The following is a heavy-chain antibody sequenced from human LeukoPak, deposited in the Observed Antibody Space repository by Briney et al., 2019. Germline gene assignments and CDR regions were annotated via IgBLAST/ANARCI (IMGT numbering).Heavy chain of an antibody. J-gene: IGHJ4*02. CDR1: VFTVSSNY. D-gene: IGHD2-21*02. CDR2: ISGGGDIT. CDR3: VREDTPATANY. V-gene: IGHV3-23*01. Sequence: GGSLRLSCAASVFTVSSNYMSWVRQAPGKGLEWFLAISGGGDITYYADSVTGRFTISRDNSKDTLFLQMHSLRPGDTAVYYCVREDTPATANYWGQGTLVTISS.